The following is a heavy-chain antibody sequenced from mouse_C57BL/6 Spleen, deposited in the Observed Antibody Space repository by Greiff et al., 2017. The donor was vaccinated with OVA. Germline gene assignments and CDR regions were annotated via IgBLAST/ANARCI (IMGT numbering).Heavy chain of an antibody. CDR2: IYPGSGST. J-gene: IGHJ1*03. Sequence: VQLQQPGAELVKPGASVKMSCKASGYTFTSYWITWVKQRPGQGLEWIGDIYPGSGSTNYNEKFKSKATLTVDTSSSTAYMQLSSLTSEDSAVYYCARYYYGSSYLFDVWGTGTTVTVSS. CDR1: GYTFTSYW. V-gene: IGHV1-55*01. CDR3: ARYYYGSSYLFDV. D-gene: IGHD1-1*01.